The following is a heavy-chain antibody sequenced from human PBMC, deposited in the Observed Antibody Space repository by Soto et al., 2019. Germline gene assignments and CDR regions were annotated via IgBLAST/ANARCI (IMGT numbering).Heavy chain of an antibody. D-gene: IGHD2-8*01. J-gene: IGHJ6*02. V-gene: IGHV4-4*07. CDR2: LYTSGNT. Sequence: SETLSLTCSVSGGSVTSYYWSWIRRPAGKGLDWIGRLYTSGNTDYNPSLKGRVTMSLDTSKNQFSLKVNSVTAADTAVYYCARDGVGPHGMDVWGQGTTVTVSS. CDR3: ARDGVGPHGMDV. CDR1: GGSVTSYY.